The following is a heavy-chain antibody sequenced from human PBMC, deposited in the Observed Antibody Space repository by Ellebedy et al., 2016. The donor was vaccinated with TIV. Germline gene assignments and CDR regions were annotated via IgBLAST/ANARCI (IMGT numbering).Heavy chain of an antibody. V-gene: IGHV3-23*01. D-gene: IGHD3-22*01. CDR3: ANRPYYDSGGYPLD. CDR2: ISRSGDGT. Sequence: GESLKISXAASGFTFSNYDMTWVRQVPGKGLEWVSSISRSGDGTYYAGSVKGRFTISRDNSKNTLYLQMNSLRAEDTAVYYCANRPYYDSGGYPLDWGQGTLVTVSS. CDR1: GFTFSNYD. J-gene: IGHJ4*02.